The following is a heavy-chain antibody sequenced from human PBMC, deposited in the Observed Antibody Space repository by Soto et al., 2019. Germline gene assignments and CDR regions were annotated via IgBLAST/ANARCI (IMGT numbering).Heavy chain of an antibody. D-gene: IGHD6-19*01. Sequence: GGSLRLSCAASGFTFSTYAMHWVRQAPGKGLEWVAVISYDGTNKYYADSVRGRFTISRDNSKNTLFLQMNSLRAEDTAVYYCAKDSSGWYRKSYYYGMDVWGQGTTVTVSS. CDR2: ISYDGTNK. CDR3: AKDSSGWYRKSYYYGMDV. V-gene: IGHV3-30-3*01. CDR1: GFTFSTYA. J-gene: IGHJ6*02.